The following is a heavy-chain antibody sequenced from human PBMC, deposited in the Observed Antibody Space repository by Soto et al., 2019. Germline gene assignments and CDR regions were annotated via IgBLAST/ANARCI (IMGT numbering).Heavy chain of an antibody. D-gene: IGHD4-17*01. CDR3: AKDNTGRYGDYESTCFET. CDR2: ISWDSGKI. CDR1: GFSIDDFA. Sequence: GGSLRLSCAASGFSIDDFAMHWVRQAPGKGLEWVSSISWDSGKIGYADSVTGRFSVSRDNAKNSLFLQMSSLKPEDTAFYFCAKDNTGRYGDYESTCFETWGQGTLVTVSS. J-gene: IGHJ5*02. V-gene: IGHV3-9*01.